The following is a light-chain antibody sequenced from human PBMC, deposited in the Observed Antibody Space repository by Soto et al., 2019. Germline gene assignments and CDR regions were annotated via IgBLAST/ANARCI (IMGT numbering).Light chain of an antibody. CDR1: QSVSTNY. CDR2: GAS. Sequence: EIVLTQSPGTLSLSPGERATLSCRASQSVSTNYLAWYQQKPGQAPRLLIYGASSRATGIPDRFSGSGSGTDFTLTISRLEPEDCAVYFCHQYGSSPFTFGGGTQVEIK. J-gene: IGKJ4*01. V-gene: IGKV3-20*01. CDR3: HQYGSSPFT.